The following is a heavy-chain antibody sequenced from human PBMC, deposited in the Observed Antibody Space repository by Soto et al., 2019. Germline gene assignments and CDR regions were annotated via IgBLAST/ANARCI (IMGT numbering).Heavy chain of an antibody. V-gene: IGHV1-18*04. CDR3: ARLRAVDWYYYDSSGYRDFDY. J-gene: IGHJ4*02. CDR2: ISAYNGNT. Sequence: ASVKVSCKASGYTFTSYCISWVRQAPGQGLEWMGWISAYNGNTNYAQKLQGRVTMTTDTSTSTAYMELRSLRSDDTAVYYCARLRAVDWYYYDSSGYRDFDYWGQGTQVTVSS. D-gene: IGHD3-22*01. CDR1: GYTFTSYC.